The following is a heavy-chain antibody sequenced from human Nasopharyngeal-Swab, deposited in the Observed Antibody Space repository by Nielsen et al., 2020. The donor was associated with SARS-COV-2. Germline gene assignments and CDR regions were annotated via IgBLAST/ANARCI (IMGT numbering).Heavy chain of an antibody. V-gene: IGHV4-39*07. CDR1: GDSISRSDAY. Sequence: GSLRLSCTVSGDSISRSDAYWGWIRQTPGKGLEWIVSTYRSGSGSAYYNPSLKSRVTISIVPSKNLFSLNLKSVTAADTAVYYCARIIRRRGWYSHVDYWGQGTLVTVSS. CDR2: TYRSGSGSA. J-gene: IGHJ4*02. CDR3: ARIIRRRGWYSHVDY. D-gene: IGHD6-19*01.